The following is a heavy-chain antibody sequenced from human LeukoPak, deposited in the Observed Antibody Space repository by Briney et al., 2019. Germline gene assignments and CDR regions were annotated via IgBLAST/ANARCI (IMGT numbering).Heavy chain of an antibody. CDR3: AKGRSAIAVVNWFDP. Sequence: PGGSLRLSCAASGFTFSSYGMHWVRQAPGKGLEWVAFIRYDGSNKYYADSVKGRFTISRDNSKNTLYLQMNSLRAEDTAVYYCAKGRSAIAVVNWFDPWGQGTLVTVSS. CDR2: IRYDGSNK. CDR1: GFTFSSYG. J-gene: IGHJ5*02. V-gene: IGHV3-30*02. D-gene: IGHD6-19*01.